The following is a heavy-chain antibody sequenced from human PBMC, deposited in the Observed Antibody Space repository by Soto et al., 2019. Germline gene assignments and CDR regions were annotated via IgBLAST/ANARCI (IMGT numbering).Heavy chain of an antibody. J-gene: IGHJ4*02. D-gene: IGHD3-22*01. CDR2: ISSSSSTI. V-gene: IGHV3-48*01. CDR3: ARPTHYYDSSGPPAY. Sequence: GGSLRLSCAASGFTFSTYSMDWIRQAPGKGLEGVSYISSSSSTIFYTDSVKGRFTVSRDNAKNSLYLQMNSLGAEDTAVYYCARPTHYYDSSGPPAYWGQGTLVTVSS. CDR1: GFTFSTYS.